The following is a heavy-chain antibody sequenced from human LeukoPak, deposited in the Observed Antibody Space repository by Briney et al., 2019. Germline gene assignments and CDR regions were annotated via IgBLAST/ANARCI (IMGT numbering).Heavy chain of an antibody. D-gene: IGHD5-12*01. V-gene: IGHV5-51*01. CDR2: IYPGDSDT. CDR3: ARRAYSHEWFDP. CDR1: GYTFTNYW. J-gene: IGHJ5*02. Sequence: GESLKISCKASGYTFTNYWIGWVRQMPGKGLEWMGTIYPGDSDTRYSPSFQGQVTISADKSISTAYLQWTSLRASNTAMYYCARRAYSHEWFDPWGQGTLVTVSS.